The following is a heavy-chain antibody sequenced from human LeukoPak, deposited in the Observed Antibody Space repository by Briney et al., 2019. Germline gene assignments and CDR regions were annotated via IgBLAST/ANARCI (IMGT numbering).Heavy chain of an antibody. J-gene: IGHJ4*02. CDR1: GFTFSSYS. D-gene: IGHD2-15*01. Sequence: GGSLRLSCAASGFTFSSYSVNWVRQAPGKGLEWVSSISSSSSYIYYADSVKGRFTISRDNAKNSLYLQMNSLRAEDTAVYYCARGGRYCSGGSCREAFDYWGQGTLVTVSS. CDR2: ISSSSSYI. CDR3: ARGGRYCSGGSCREAFDY. V-gene: IGHV3-21*01.